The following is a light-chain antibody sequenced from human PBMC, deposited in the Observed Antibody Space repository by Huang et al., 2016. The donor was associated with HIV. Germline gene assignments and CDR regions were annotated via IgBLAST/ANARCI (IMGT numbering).Light chain of an antibody. J-gene: IGKJ1*01. V-gene: IGKV1-39*01. CDR2: IAT. CDR1: HNINSN. Sequence: DIQMTQSPSSLSASIGDSVTMTCRASHNINSNLNWYQQKPGKAPKLLIFIATYLASGVPSRFSGSGSGTHFTLTINGLQPEDLATYFCQQSQNTPWTFGQGSRLEIK. CDR3: QQSQNTPWT.